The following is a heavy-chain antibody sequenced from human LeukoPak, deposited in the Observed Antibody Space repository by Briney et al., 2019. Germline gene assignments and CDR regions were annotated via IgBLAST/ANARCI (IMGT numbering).Heavy chain of an antibody. J-gene: IGHJ4*02. D-gene: IGHD6-6*01. Sequence: PSETLSLTCAVYGGSFSSYYWTWVRQPPGKGLEWIGSIYYSGSTYYNPSLKSRVTISVDTSKNQFSLKLSSVTAADTAVYYCAAGEPSSSILWGQGTLVTVSS. CDR2: IYYSGST. CDR1: GGSFSSYY. V-gene: IGHV4-59*05. CDR3: AAGEPSSSIL.